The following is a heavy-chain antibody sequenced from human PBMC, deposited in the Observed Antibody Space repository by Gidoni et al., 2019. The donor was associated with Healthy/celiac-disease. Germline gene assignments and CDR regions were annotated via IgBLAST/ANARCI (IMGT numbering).Heavy chain of an antibody. J-gene: IGHJ4*02. Sequence: QVQLPQWGAGLLKPSETLSLTCAVYGGSFRGYYWCWIRQPPGKGLEWIGEINNSGSTNYNPSLKSRVTISVETSKNQFSLKLSSVTAADTAVYYCARGAGYGDCGGEGYFDYWGQGTLVTVSS. V-gene: IGHV4-34*01. CDR2: INNSGST. CDR3: ARGAGYGDCGGEGYFDY. D-gene: IGHD4-17*01. CDR1: GGSFRGYY.